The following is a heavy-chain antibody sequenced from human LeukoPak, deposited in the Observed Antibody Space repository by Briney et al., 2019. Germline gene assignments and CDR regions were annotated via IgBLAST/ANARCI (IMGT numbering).Heavy chain of an antibody. J-gene: IGHJ5*02. CDR2: ISGSGDGT. Sequence: GGSLRLSCAASGFTFSSYAMNWVRQAPGKGLEWVSGISGSGDGTYYADSVKGRFTISRDNSKNTLYLQMNSLRAEDTAVYYCARAKTYSSGWYRRSYNWFDPRGQGTLVTVSS. V-gene: IGHV3-23*01. CDR1: GFTFSSYA. CDR3: ARAKTYSSGWYRRSYNWFDP. D-gene: IGHD6-19*01.